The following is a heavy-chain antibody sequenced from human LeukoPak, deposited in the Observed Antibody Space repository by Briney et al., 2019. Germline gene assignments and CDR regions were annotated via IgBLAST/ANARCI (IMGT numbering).Heavy chain of an antibody. V-gene: IGHV4-61*05. CDR3: ARGDVDIVATTRNALDAFDI. J-gene: IGHJ3*02. D-gene: IGHD5-12*01. CDR2: IYYSGST. Sequence: SETLSLTYTVSGDSISGSSYYWGWIRQPPGKGLEWIGYIYYSGSTNYNPSLKSRVTISVDTSKNQFSLKLSSVTAADTAVYYCARGDVDIVATTRNALDAFDIWGQGTMVTVSS. CDR1: GDSISGSSYY.